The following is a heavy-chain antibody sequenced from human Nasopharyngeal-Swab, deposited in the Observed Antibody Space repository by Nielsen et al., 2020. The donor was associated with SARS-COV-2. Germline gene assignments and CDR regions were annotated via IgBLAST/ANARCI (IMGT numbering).Heavy chain of an antibody. D-gene: IGHD4-17*01. CDR2: ISGSGGST. CDR3: AKDRSVTTDCSVY. V-gene: IGHV3-23*01. J-gene: IGHJ4*02. Sequence: VRQALGKGLEWVSAISGSGGSTYYADSVKGRFTISRDNSKNTLYLQMNSLRAEDTAVYYCAKDRSVTTDCSVYWGQGTLVTVSS.